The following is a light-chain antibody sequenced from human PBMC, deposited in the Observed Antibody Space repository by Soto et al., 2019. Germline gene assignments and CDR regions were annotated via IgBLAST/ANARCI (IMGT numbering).Light chain of an antibody. Sequence: QPVLTQSSSASASLGSSVKLTCTLSSGHSSYIIAWHQQQPGKAPRYLMKLEGSGSYNKGSGVRDRFSGSSSGADRYLTISILHFEDEADYYCETWDSNTRVFGGGTKRTVL. V-gene: IGLV4-60*02. CDR2: LEGSGSY. CDR3: ETWDSNTRV. CDR1: SGHSSYI. J-gene: IGLJ3*02.